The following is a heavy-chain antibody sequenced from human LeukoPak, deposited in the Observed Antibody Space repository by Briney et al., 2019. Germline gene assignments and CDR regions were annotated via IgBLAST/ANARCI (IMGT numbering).Heavy chain of an antibody. Sequence: PGGSLRLSCAASGFAFSSSEMSWVRQAPGKGLEWLSYISSSGGTIYYADSLKGRFTISRDNAKNSLYLQMNSLRAEDTAVYYCARLDSSSWFIDYWGQGTLVTVSS. D-gene: IGHD6-13*01. CDR2: ISSSGGTI. V-gene: IGHV3-48*03. J-gene: IGHJ4*02. CDR3: ARLDSSSWFIDY. CDR1: GFAFSSSE.